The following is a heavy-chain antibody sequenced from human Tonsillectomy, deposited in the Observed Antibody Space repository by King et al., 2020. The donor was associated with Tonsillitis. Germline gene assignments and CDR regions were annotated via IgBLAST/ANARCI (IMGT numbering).Heavy chain of an antibody. Sequence: VQLVESGGEVKKPGESLKISCKGSGYRFTTYWIGWVRQMPGKGLEWMGIIHPGDSDTRYSPSFQGQVTISADKSISTAYLQWSSLKASDTAMYYCARLYSGYDYYFDSWGQGTLVTVSS. D-gene: IGHD5-12*01. CDR3: ARLYSGYDYYFDS. CDR1: GYRFTTYW. CDR2: IHPGDSDT. V-gene: IGHV5-51*03. J-gene: IGHJ4*02.